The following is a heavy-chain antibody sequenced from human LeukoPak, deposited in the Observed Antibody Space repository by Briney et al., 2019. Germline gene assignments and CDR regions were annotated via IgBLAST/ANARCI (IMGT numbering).Heavy chain of an antibody. CDR2: IIPIFGTA. CDR3: ARSREFDGGNFDY. V-gene: IGHV1-69*13. J-gene: IGHJ4*02. D-gene: IGHD4-23*01. CDR1: GYTFTSYA. Sequence: SVKVSCKASGYTFTSYAMHWVRQAPGQGLEWMGGIIPIFGTANYAQKFQGRVTITADESTSTAYMELSSLRSEDTAVYYCARSREFDGGNFDYWGQGTLVTVSS.